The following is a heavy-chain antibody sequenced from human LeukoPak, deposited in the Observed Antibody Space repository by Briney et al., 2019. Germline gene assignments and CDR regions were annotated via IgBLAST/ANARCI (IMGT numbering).Heavy chain of an antibody. CDR3: ARDRGAGWFGERNNWFDP. V-gene: IGHV4-61*02. CDR1: GGSISSGSYY. D-gene: IGHD3-10*01. CDR2: IYTSGST. J-gene: IGHJ5*02. Sequence: SQTLSLTCTVSGGSISSGSYYWSWIRQPAGKGLEWIGRIYTSGSTNYNPSLKSRVTISVDTSKNQFSLKLSSVTAADTAVYYCARDRGAGWFGERNNWFDPWGQGTLVTVSS.